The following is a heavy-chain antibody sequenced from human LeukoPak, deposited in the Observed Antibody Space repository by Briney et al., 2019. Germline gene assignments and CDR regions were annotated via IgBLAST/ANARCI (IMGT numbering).Heavy chain of an antibody. V-gene: IGHV3-23*01. CDR1: GFTFRSYA. CDR3: APFPIVVVPAATRDAFDI. CDR2: ISGSGGST. Sequence: GGSLRLSCAASGFTFRSYAMSWVRQAPGKGLEWVSAISGSGGSTYYADSVKGRFTISRDNSKNTLYLQMNSLGAEDTAVYYCAPFPIVVVPAATRDAFDIWGQGTMVTVSS. D-gene: IGHD2-2*01. J-gene: IGHJ3*02.